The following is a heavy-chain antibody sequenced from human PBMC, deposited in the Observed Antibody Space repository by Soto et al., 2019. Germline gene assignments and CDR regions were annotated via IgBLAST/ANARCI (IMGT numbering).Heavy chain of an antibody. Sequence: QVQLVQSGAEVKKPGSSVKVSCKASGGTFSSYTISWVRQAPGQGLEWMGRIIPILGIANYAQKFQGRVTITAEKSTSTAYMELSSLRSEDTAVYYCARGISGYDLDWGQGTLVTVSS. J-gene: IGHJ4*02. CDR1: GGTFSSYT. CDR3: ARGISGYDLD. V-gene: IGHV1-69*02. D-gene: IGHD5-12*01. CDR2: IIPILGIA.